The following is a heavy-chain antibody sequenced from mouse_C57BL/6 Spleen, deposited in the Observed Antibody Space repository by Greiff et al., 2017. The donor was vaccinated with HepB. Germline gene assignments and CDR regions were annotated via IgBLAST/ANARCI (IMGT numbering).Heavy chain of an antibody. Sequence: EVQLQQSGPELVKPGASVKISCKASGYSFTDYNMNWVKQSNGKSLEWIGVINPNYGTTSYNQKFKGKATLTVDQSSSTAYMQLNSLTYEDSAVYYCAREGGTVVPVPFAYWGQGTRVTVAA. CDR2: INPNYGTT. CDR1: GYSFTDYN. J-gene: IGHJ3*01. D-gene: IGHD1-1*01. V-gene: IGHV1-39*01. CDR3: AREGGTVVPVPFAY.